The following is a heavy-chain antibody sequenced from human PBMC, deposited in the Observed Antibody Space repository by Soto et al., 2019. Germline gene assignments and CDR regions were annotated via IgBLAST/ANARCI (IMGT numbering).Heavy chain of an antibody. Sequence: ASVRGSCKASGYTFTSYGISWVRQAPGQGLEWMGWISAYNGNTNYAQKLQGRVTMTTDTSTSTAYMELRSLRSDDTAVYYCARVHVYEGAWFDPWGQGTLVTVSS. CDR3: ARVHVYEGAWFDP. D-gene: IGHD5-12*01. J-gene: IGHJ5*02. CDR2: ISAYNGNT. CDR1: GYTFTSYG. V-gene: IGHV1-18*01.